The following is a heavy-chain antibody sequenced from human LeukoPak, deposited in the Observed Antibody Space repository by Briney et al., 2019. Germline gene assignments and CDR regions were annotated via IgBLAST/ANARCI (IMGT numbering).Heavy chain of an antibody. CDR3: ARAFGSSWYGLDY. Sequence: QPGGSLRLSSAASGFTFSSYEMNWVRQAPGKGLEWVSYISSSGSTIYYADSVKGRFTISRDNAKNSLYLQMNSLRAEDTAVYYCARAFGSSWYGLDYWGQGTLVTVSS. D-gene: IGHD6-13*01. J-gene: IGHJ4*02. V-gene: IGHV3-48*03. CDR1: GFTFSSYE. CDR2: ISSSGSTI.